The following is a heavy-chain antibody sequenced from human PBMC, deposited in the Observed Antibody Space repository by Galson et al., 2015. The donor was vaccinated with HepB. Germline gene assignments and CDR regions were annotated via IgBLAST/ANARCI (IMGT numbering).Heavy chain of an antibody. CDR1: GFTVSSNY. CDR3: AWQSSSWQKYYFDY. Sequence: SLRLSCAASGFTVSSNYMSWVRQAPGKGLEWVSVIYSGGSTYYADSVKGRFTISRHNSKNTLYLQMNSLRAEDTAVYYCAWQSSSWQKYYFDYWGQGTLVTVSS. V-gene: IGHV3-53*04. J-gene: IGHJ4*02. CDR2: IYSGGST. D-gene: IGHD6-13*01.